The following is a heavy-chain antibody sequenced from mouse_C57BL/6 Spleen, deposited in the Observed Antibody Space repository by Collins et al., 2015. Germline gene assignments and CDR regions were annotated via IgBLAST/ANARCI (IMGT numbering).Heavy chain of an antibody. CDR3: VRGGLTTVVAPGAMDY. V-gene: IGHV1-22*01. CDR2: INPNNGGT. Sequence: NMHRVKQSQGKSLEWIGYINPNNGGTTYNQNFKGKATLTVNKSSTTAYMELRSLTSEDSAVYYCVRGGLTTVVAPGAMDYWGQGTSVTVSS. D-gene: IGHD1-1*01. J-gene: IGHJ4*01. CDR1: N.